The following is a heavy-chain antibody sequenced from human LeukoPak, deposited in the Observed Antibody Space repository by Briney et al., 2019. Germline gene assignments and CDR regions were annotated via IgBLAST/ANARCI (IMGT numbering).Heavy chain of an antibody. D-gene: IGHD4-17*01. V-gene: IGHV1-18*01. J-gene: IGHJ4*02. Sequence: GASVKVSCKASGYTFTSYGISWVRQAPGQGLEWMGWISAYNGNTNYAQKLQGRVTMTTDTSTSTAYMELRSLRSDDTAVYYCARDEYGAGRSGVDYWGQRTLVTVSS. CDR3: ARDEYGAGRSGVDY. CDR1: GYTFTSYG. CDR2: ISAYNGNT.